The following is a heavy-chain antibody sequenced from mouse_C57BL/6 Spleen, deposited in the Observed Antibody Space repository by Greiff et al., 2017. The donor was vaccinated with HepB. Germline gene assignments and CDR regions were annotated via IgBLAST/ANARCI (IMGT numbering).Heavy chain of an antibody. Sequence: VQLQQPGAELVKPGASVKMSCKASGYTFTSYWITWVKQRPGQGLEWIGDIYPGSGSTNYNEKFKSKATLTVDTSSSTAYMQRSSLTSEDSAVYYCAREGYGNYEGYYYAMDYWGQGTSVTVSS. CDR3: AREGYGNYEGYYYAMDY. CDR2: IYPGSGST. J-gene: IGHJ4*01. D-gene: IGHD2-10*02. CDR1: GYTFTSYW. V-gene: IGHV1-55*01.